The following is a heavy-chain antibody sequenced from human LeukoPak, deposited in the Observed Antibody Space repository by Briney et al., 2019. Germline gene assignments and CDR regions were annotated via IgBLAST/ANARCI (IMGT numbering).Heavy chain of an antibody. V-gene: IGHV4-34*01. CDR2: INHSGST. D-gene: IGHD2-15*01. CDR3: ARGRYCSGGSCYSLMGYYYYMDV. J-gene: IGHJ6*03. CDR1: GGSFSGYY. Sequence: PSETLSLTCAVYGGSFSGYYWSWIRQPPGKGLEWIGEINHSGSTNYNPSLKSRVTISVDTSKNQFSLKLSSVTAADTAVYYCARGRYCSGGSCYSLMGYYYYMDVWGKGATVTVSS.